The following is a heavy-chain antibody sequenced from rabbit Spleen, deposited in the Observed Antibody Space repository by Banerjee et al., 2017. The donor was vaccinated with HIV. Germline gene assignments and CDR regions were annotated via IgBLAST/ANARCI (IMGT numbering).Heavy chain of an antibody. CDR1: GFTLSGYW. J-gene: IGHJ6*01. V-gene: IGHV1S40*01. CDR2: IYAGSSGST. CDR3: ARDTSSSFSSYGMDL. Sequence: QSLEESGGGLVQPEGSLTLTCTASGFTLSGYWMCWVRQAPGKGLEWIGCIYAGSSGSTWYASWANGRFTISSDNAQYTVDLQMHSLTAADTATYFCARDTSSSFSSYGMDLWGPGTLVTVS. D-gene: IGHD1-1*01.